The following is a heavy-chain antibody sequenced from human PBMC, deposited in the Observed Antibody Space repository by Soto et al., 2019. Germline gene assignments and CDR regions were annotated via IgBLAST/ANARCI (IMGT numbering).Heavy chain of an antibody. V-gene: IGHV3-49*03. CDR3: TRVRLNWKDLWKGPFDI. CDR2: IRSKAYGGTT. D-gene: IGHD1-1*01. Sequence: GGSLRLSCTASGFTFGDYAMSWFRQAPGKGLEWVGFIRSKAYGGTTEYAASVKGRFTISRDDSKSIAYLQMNSLKTEDTAVYYCTRVRLNWKDLWKGPFDIWGQGTMVTVSS. J-gene: IGHJ3*02. CDR1: GFTFGDYA.